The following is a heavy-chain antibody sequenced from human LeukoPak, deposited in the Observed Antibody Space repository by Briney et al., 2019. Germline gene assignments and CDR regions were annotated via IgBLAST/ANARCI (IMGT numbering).Heavy chain of an antibody. Sequence: GGSLRLSCAASGFTFSNAWMNWVRQAPGKGLEWVGRIKSKTDGGTTDYAAPVKGRFTISRDDSKNTLYLQMNSLKTEDTAVYYCTTAKTGYSSRWLQKFHFDYWGQGTLVTVSS. V-gene: IGHV3-15*07. J-gene: IGHJ4*02. CDR1: GFTFSNAW. CDR2: IKSKTDGGTT. CDR3: TTAKTGYSSRWLQKFHFDY. D-gene: IGHD6-19*01.